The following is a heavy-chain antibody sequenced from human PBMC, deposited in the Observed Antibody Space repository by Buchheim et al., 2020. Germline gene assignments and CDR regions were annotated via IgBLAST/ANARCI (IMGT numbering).Heavy chain of an antibody. D-gene: IGHD3-3*01. CDR1: GFTFSSYG. CDR3: AKSILEAKFDY. V-gene: IGHV3-30*18. Sequence: QVQLVESGGGVVQPGRSLRLSCAASGFTFSSYGMHWVRQAPGKGLVWVAVISYDGSNKYYADSVKGRFTTSRDNSKKTLYLQMNSLRAEDTAVYYCAKSILEAKFDYWGQGTL. J-gene: IGHJ4*02. CDR2: ISYDGSNK.